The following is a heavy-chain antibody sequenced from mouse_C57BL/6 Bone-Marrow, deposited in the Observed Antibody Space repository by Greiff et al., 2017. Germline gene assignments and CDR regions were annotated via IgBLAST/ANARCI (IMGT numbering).Heavy chain of an antibody. CDR2: ISSGGSYT. J-gene: IGHJ2*01. CDR3: AGGLGDFDY. Sequence: EVQGVESGGDLVKPGGSLKLSCAASGFTFSSYGMSWVRQTPDKRLEWVATISSGGSYTYYPDSVKGRFTISRDNAKNTLYLQMSSLKSEDTAMYYWAGGLGDFDYWGQGTTLTVSS. CDR1: GFTFSSYG. D-gene: IGHD4-1*01. V-gene: IGHV5-6*01.